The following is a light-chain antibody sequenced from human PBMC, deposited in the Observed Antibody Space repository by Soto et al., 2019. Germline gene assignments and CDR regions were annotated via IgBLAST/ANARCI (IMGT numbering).Light chain of an antibody. Sequence: EIVMTQSPGTLSVSPWERATLSCRAGQGVTTNFAWYQQKSGQAPSLLIYGASNRATGIPDRFSGSGSGTDFTLTISRLEHEDFAVYYCQRYGSSPWEFGQGTKVDI. CDR1: QGVTTN. CDR2: GAS. V-gene: IGKV3-20*01. CDR3: QRYGSSPWE. J-gene: IGKJ1*01.